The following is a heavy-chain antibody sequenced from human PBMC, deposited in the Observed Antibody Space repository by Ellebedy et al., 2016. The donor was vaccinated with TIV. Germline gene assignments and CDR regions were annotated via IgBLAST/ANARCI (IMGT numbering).Heavy chain of an antibody. J-gene: IGHJ6*02. Sequence: PGGSLRLSCAASGFSFSDYYMSWILPAPGKGLEWVSYIDSSGSTIYYAASVKGRFTISRDNSKSTLFLQMNSLGAEDTSVYFCARDHEKHFYDDGRGHSESNFHGMDGWGQGTTVTVSS. D-gene: IGHD3-22*01. V-gene: IGHV3-11*04. CDR1: GFSFSDYY. CDR3: ARDHEKHFYDDGRGHSESNFHGMDG. CDR2: IDSSGSTI.